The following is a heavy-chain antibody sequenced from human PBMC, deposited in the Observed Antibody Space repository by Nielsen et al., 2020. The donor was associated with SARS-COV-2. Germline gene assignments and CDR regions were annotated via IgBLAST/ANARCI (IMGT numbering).Heavy chain of an antibody. D-gene: IGHD2-15*01. V-gene: IGHV3-53*01. CDR1: GFTFSSYA. CDR2: IYSGGST. CDR3: ARGSGQSY. Sequence: GESLKISCAASGFTFSSYAMSWVRQAPGKGLEWVSVIYSGGSTYYADSVKGRFTISRDNSKNTLYLQMNSLRAEDTAVYYCARGSGQSYWGQGTLVTVSS. J-gene: IGHJ4*02.